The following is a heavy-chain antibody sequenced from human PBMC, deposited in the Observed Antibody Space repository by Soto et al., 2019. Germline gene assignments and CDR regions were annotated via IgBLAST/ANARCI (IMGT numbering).Heavy chain of an antibody. D-gene: IGHD2-8*01. Sequence: EVPLLESGGGLAQPGGSLRLSCAASGFTFRNNVLSWVRQAPGKGLDWVSGITGSGRDTYYADSVKGRFTISRDNSKNMVFLQMNSLRAEDTALYYCAKNGLDNSPSAIDSWGTGTLVTVSS. CDR2: ITGSGRDT. J-gene: IGHJ4*02. CDR1: GFTFRNNV. V-gene: IGHV3-23*01. CDR3: AKNGLDNSPSAIDS.